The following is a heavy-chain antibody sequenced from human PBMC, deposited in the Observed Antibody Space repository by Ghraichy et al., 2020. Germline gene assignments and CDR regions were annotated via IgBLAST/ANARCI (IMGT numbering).Heavy chain of an antibody. CDR1: GFPFSSYS. Sequence: GGSLRLSCAASGFPFSSYSMNWVRQAPGKGLEWVSYISSSSSTIYYADSVKGRFTISRDNAKNSLYLQMNSLRDEDTAVYYCARERTMVRGMGYNWGQGTLVTVSS. CDR2: ISSSSSTI. CDR3: ARERTMVRGMGYN. D-gene: IGHD3-10*01. V-gene: IGHV3-48*02. J-gene: IGHJ4*02.